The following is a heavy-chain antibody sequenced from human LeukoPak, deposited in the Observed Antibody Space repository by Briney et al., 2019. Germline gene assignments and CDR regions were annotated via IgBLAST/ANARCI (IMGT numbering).Heavy chain of an antibody. D-gene: IGHD4-17*01. V-gene: IGHV4-61*01. CDR2: IYYSGST. CDR3: AAYGDLGFDY. Sequence: SDTLSLTCTVSGGSVNSGNYYWSWIRQPPGKGLEWIGYIYYSGSTNYNPSLKSRVTISVDTSKNQFSLKLSSVTAADTAVYYCAAYGDLGFDYWGQGTLVTVSS. CDR1: GGSVNSGNYY. J-gene: IGHJ4*02.